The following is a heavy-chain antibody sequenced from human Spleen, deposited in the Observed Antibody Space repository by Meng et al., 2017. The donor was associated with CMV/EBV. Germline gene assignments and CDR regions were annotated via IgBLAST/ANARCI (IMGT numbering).Heavy chain of an antibody. V-gene: IGHV4-39*01. Sequence: TTYFWGWIRQPPGKGLEWIGSFFSGGSTYYSPSLKSRVTISADTSKNQLSLRLTSVTAADTAVYFCARSLPVYSSDWCRFRGNWFDPWGQGTLVTVSS. CDR1: TTYF. J-gene: IGHJ5*02. D-gene: IGHD6-19*01. CDR3: ARSLPVYSSDWCRFRGNWFDP. CDR2: FFSGGST.